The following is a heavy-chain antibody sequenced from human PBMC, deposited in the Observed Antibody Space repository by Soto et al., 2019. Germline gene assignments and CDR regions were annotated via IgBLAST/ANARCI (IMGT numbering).Heavy chain of an antibody. J-gene: IGHJ4*02. CDR2: IRYDGSNT. CDR1: GFTFSGYG. V-gene: IGHV3-33*01. Sequence: GGSLRLSYAASGFTFSGYGMHWVRQAPGKGLEWVAVIRYDGSNTYYADSVKGRFTISRDNPKNTLYLQMNSLRAEDTAVYYCARDGVGATTYFGYFDYRGQGTLVTVSS. CDR3: ARDGVGATTYFGYFDY. D-gene: IGHD1-26*01.